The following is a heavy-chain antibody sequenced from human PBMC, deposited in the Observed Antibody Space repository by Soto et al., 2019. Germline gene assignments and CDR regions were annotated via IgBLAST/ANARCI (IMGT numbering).Heavy chain of an antibody. CDR3: ARVRSYWFGERVGPYYYYYGMDV. V-gene: IGHV3-21*01. CDR1: GFTFSSYS. J-gene: IGHJ6*02. Sequence: EVQLVESGGGLVKPGGSLRLSCAASGFTFSSYSMNWVRQAPGKGLEWISSISSSSSYIYYADSVKSRFTISRDNAKNSLYLQMNSLRAEETAVYYCARVRSYWFGERVGPYYYYYGMDVWGQGTTVTVSS. D-gene: IGHD3-10*01. CDR2: ISSSSSYI.